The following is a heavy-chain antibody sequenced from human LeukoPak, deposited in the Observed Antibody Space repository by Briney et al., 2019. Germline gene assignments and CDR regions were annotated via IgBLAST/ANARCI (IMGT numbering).Heavy chain of an antibody. J-gene: IGHJ3*02. CDR1: GYSFSIYG. D-gene: IGHD3-22*01. V-gene: IGHV1-18*01. CDR2: ISAYNGKT. Sequence: GASVKVSCTASGYSFSIYGISWVRQAPGQGLEWMGWISAYNGKTNYAQKLQGRVTMTTDTSTSAAYMELRSLRSEDTAVYYCARDRCLGITMIVASIWGQGTMVTVSS. CDR3: ARDRCLGITMIVASI.